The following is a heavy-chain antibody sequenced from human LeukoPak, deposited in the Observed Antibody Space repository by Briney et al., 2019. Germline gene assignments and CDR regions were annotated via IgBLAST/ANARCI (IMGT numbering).Heavy chain of an antibody. J-gene: IGHJ5*02. CDR2: IYHSGST. V-gene: IGHV4-30-2*01. D-gene: IGHD2-15*01. CDR1: GGSISSSSYY. Sequence: PSETLSLTCTVSGGSISSSSYYWGWIRQPPGKGLEWIGYIYHSGSTYYNPSLKSRVTISVDRSKNQFSLKLSSVTAADTAVYYCARTPGGRFDPWGQGTLVTVSS. CDR3: ARTPGGRFDP.